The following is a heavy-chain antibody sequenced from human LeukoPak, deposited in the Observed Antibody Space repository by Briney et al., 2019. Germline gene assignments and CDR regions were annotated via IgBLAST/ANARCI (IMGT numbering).Heavy chain of an antibody. Sequence: GESLKISCKGSGYSFTSYWIGWVRQMPGKGLEWMGIIYPGDSDTRYSPSFQGQVTISADKSISTAYLQWSSLKASDTAMYYCASQLGIAAAGSGNWFDPWGQGTLVTVSS. CDR1: GYSFTSYW. CDR2: IYPGDSDT. J-gene: IGHJ5*02. D-gene: IGHD6-13*01. CDR3: ASQLGIAAAGSGNWFDP. V-gene: IGHV5-51*01.